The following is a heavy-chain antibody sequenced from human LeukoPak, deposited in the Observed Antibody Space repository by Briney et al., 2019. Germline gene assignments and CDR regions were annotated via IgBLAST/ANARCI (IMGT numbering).Heavy chain of an antibody. V-gene: IGHV4-39*01. CDR1: GGSISSSSYY. CDR2: IYYSGST. D-gene: IGHD5-12*01. J-gene: IGHJ5*02. Sequence: SETLSLTCTVSGGSISSSSYYWGWIRQPPGKGLEWIGSIYYSGSTYYNPSLKSRVTISVDTSKNQFSLKLSSVTAADTAVYYCASALGYDDIDWFDPWGQGTLVTVSS. CDR3: ASALGYDDIDWFDP.